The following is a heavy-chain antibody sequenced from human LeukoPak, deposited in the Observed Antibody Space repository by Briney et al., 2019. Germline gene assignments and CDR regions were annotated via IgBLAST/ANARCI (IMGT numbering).Heavy chain of an antibody. CDR1: RFIFDDYG. D-gene: IGHD7-27*01. CDR3: ARDLGLTAVDY. V-gene: IGHV3-20*04. J-gene: IGHJ4*02. Sequence: GGSLRLSCAASRFIFDDYGMSWVRQAPGKGLEWGSGINWNGGSTGYADSVKGRFTISRDNAKNSLFLQMHSLRAEDTAVYYCARDLGLTAVDYWGQGTRVTVSS. CDR2: INWNGGST.